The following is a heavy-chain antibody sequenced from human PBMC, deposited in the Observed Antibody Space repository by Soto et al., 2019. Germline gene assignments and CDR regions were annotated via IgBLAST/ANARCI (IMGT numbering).Heavy chain of an antibody. CDR3: AREPYLRYCSSTSCYYPDAFDI. V-gene: IGHV3-7*01. CDR2: IKQDGSEK. CDR1: GFTFSSYW. J-gene: IGHJ3*02. D-gene: IGHD2-2*01. Sequence: GSLRLSCAASGFTFSSYWMSWVRQAPGKGLEWVANIKQDGSEKYYVDSVKGRFTISRDNAKNSLYLQMNSLRAEDTAVYYCAREPYLRYCSSTSCYYPDAFDIWGQGTMVTVSS.